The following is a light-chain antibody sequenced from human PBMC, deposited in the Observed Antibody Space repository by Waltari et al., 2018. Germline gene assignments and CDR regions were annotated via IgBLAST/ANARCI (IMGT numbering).Light chain of an antibody. J-gene: IGKJ4*01. V-gene: IGKV4-1*01. CDR1: QGILDGSNNRNS. CDR2: WAS. CDR3: QQYYRVPLT. Sequence: DIVMTQSPDSLAVSLGERATINGKSSQGILDGSNNRNSLAWYQQKPGQSPNLLIYWASTRESGVPDRFSGSGSGTDFSLTISSLQAEDVAVYYCQQYYRVPLTFGGGTK.